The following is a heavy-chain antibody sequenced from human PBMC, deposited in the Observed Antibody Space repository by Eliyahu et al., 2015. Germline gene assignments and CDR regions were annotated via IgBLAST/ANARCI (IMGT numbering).Heavy chain of an antibody. J-gene: IGHJ5*02. CDR2: IYYSXTT. Sequence: QLPLQESGPGLVKPSETLSLTCIVSSDSXTTRNSYWGWVRQPPGKGLXWIGSIYYSXTTYYKPSLKSRVTISVDTSKNQFSLNLMSVTAADTAVYYCARQVGTTTGWLDPWGQGTLVTVSS. V-gene: IGHV4-39*01. CDR1: SDSXTTRNSY. D-gene: IGHD1-26*01. CDR3: ARQVGTTTGWLDP.